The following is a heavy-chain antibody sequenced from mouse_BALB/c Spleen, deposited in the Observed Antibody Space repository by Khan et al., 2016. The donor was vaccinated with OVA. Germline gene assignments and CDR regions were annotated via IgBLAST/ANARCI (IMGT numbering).Heavy chain of an antibody. CDR2: ISYSGYT. Sequence: EVQLQESGPGLMKPPQSLSLTCTVTGYSITSDYAWNWIRPFPGNKLEWMGYISYSGYTSYNPSLKSRISVTRDPSKNQFFLQLNSGTTEDTATYFCARSVYYSGSTFYYFDFWGQGTTLTVSS. D-gene: IGHD1-1*01. CDR3: ARSVYYSGSTFYYFDF. J-gene: IGHJ2*01. V-gene: IGHV3-2*02. CDR1: GYSITSDYA.